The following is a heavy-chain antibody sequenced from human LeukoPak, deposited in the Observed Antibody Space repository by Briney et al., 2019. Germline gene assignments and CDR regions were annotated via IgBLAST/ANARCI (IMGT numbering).Heavy chain of an antibody. V-gene: IGHV3-48*03. J-gene: IGHJ5*02. CDR2: ISSSGSTI. Sequence: GGSLRLSCAASGFTFSSYEMNWVRQAPGKGLEWVSYISSSGSTIYYADSVKGRFTISRDNAKNSLYLQMNSLRAEDTAVYYCARDLGSSWYPNWFDPWGQGTLVTVSS. CDR3: ARDLGSSWYPNWFDP. D-gene: IGHD6-13*01. CDR1: GFTFSSYE.